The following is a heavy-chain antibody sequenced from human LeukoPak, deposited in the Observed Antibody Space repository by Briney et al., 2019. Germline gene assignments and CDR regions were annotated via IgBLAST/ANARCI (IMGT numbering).Heavy chain of an antibody. CDR2: IYYSGST. D-gene: IGHD6-19*01. CDR3: ARDFGLYSSGWFNWFDP. J-gene: IGHJ5*02. CDR1: GGSISSSSYY. V-gene: IGHV4-39*07. Sequence: PSETLSLTCTVSGGSISSSSYYWGWIRQPPGKGLEWIGSIYYSGSTYYNPSLKSRVTISVDTSKNQFSLKLSSVTAADTAVYYCARDFGLYSSGWFNWFDPWGQGTLVTVSS.